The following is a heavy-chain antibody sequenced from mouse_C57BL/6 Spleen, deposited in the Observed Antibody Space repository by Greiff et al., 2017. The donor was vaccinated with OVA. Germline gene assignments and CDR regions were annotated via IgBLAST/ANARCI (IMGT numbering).Heavy chain of an antibody. CDR2: ISSGSSTI. CDR1: GFTFSDYG. J-gene: IGHJ4*01. CDR3: ARGGMITRAMDY. D-gene: IGHD2-4*01. V-gene: IGHV5-17*01. Sequence: EVKVVESGGGLVKPGGSLKLSCAASGFTFSDYGMHWVRQAPEKGLEWVAYISSGSSTIYYADTVKGRFTISRDNAKNTLFLQMTSLRSEDTAMYYCARGGMITRAMDYWGQGTSVTVSS.